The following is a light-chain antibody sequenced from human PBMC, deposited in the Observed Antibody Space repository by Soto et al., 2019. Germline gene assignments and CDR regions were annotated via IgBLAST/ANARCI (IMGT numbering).Light chain of an antibody. CDR3: QTWGTGIHVV. CDR2: LDSDGSH. V-gene: IGLV4-69*01. CDR1: SGHSSYA. Sequence: QLVLTQSPSASASLGASVKLTCTLSSGHSSYAIAWHQQQPEKGPRYLMKLDSDGSHTTGDAIPDRFSGSSSGAERYLTISSLQSEDEADYYCQTWGTGIHVVFGGGTKLPS. J-gene: IGLJ2*01.